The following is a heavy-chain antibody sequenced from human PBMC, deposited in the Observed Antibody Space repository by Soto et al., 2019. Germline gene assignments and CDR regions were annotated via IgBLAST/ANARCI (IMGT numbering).Heavy chain of an antibody. CDR2: IIPIFGTA. J-gene: IGHJ3*02. V-gene: IGHV1-69*06. CDR1: GGTFSSYA. Sequence: QVQLVQSGAEVKKPGSSVKVSCKASGGTFSSYAISWVRQAPGQGLEWMGGIIPIFGTANYAQKFQGRVTITADKSTSTAYMELSSLRXXXXXXYYCARDHLGFDIWGQGTMVTVSS. CDR3: ARDHLGFDI.